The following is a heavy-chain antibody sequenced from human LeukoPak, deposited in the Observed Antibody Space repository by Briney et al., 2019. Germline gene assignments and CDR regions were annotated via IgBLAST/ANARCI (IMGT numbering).Heavy chain of an antibody. V-gene: IGHV4-34*01. CDR2: INHSGST. D-gene: IGHD2-2*01. J-gene: IGHJ5*02. CDR3: ARLILGYCSSTSRPNWFDP. CDR1: GGSFSGYY. Sequence: SETLSLTCAVYGGSFSGYYWSWIRQPPGKGLEWIGEINHSGSTNYNPSLKSRVTISVDTSKNQFSLKLSSVTAADTAVCYCARLILGYCSSTSRPNWFDPWGQGTLVTVSS.